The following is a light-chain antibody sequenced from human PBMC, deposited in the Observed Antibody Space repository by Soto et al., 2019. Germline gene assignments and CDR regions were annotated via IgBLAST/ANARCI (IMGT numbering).Light chain of an antibody. Sequence: EIVLTQSPRTLSLSPGERATLSCRASQSVSSSYLAWYQQKPGQAPRLLIYGASSRATGVPDRFSGSGSGTDFTLTINRLEPEDFGVYYCQQHNTSPWLFGQGTKVDIK. CDR2: GAS. V-gene: IGKV3-20*01. J-gene: IGKJ1*01. CDR3: QQHNTSPWL. CDR1: QSVSSSY.